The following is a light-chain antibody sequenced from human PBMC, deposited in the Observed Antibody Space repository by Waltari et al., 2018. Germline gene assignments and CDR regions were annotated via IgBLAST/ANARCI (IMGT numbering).Light chain of an antibody. CDR3: LQDYNYPWT. Sequence: AIQMTQSPSSLSASVGDKVTITCRASQGIRYDLGWYQQKPGKAPKLLIYAASSLQSGVPSRFSCGGAGTEFTLTISSLQPEDFATYYCLQDYNYPWTFGQGTKVEIK. CDR2: AAS. CDR1: QGIRYD. J-gene: IGKJ1*01. V-gene: IGKV1-6*01.